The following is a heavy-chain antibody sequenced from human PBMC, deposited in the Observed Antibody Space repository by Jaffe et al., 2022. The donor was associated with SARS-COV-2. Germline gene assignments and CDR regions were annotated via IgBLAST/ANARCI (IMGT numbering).Heavy chain of an antibody. CDR1: GGSFSGYY. D-gene: IGHD5-18*01. Sequence: QVQLQQWGAGLLKPSETLSLTCAVYGGSFSGYYWSWIRQPPGKGLEWIGEINHSGSTNYNPSLKSRVTISVDTSKNQFSLKLSSVTAADTAVYYCARGFILGYSYGYYYYYGMDVWGQGTTVTVSS. V-gene: IGHV4-34*01. CDR3: ARGFILGYSYGYYYYYGMDV. J-gene: IGHJ6*02. CDR2: INHSGST.